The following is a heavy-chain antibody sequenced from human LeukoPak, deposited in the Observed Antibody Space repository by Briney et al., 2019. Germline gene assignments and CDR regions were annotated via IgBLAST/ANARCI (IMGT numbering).Heavy chain of an antibody. CDR2: INSDGSST. Sequence: GGSLRLSCAASGFTFSAFWMHWVRQAPGKGLVWVSRINSDGSSTTYADSVKGRFTISRDNSKNMLFLQMNSLRAEDTAVYYCAKGRDSTSCYDNWGQGTLVTVSS. J-gene: IGHJ4*02. D-gene: IGHD2-2*01. CDR1: GFTFSAFW. V-gene: IGHV3-74*01. CDR3: AKGRDSTSCYDN.